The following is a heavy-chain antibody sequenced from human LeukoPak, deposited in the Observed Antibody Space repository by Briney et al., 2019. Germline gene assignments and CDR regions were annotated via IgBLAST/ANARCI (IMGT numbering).Heavy chain of an antibody. Sequence: GNSLRLSCAASGFTFSGYGMHWVRQAPGKGLEWVAVISYDGSNKYYADSVKGRFTISRDNSKNTLYLQMNSLRGEDTAVYYCARRPQRVAGPDYWGQGTLVTVSS. CDR2: ISYDGSNK. CDR3: ARRPQRVAGPDY. CDR1: GFTFSGYG. D-gene: IGHD6-19*01. V-gene: IGHV3-30*03. J-gene: IGHJ4*02.